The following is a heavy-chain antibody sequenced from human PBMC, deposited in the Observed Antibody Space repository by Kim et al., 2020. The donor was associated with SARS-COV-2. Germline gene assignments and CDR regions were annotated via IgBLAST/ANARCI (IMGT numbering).Heavy chain of an antibody. CDR2: VYYGGIT. CDR3: ARQVYDILTGYYFRTVAFDI. J-gene: IGHJ3*02. CDR1: GGSISSSSYY. D-gene: IGHD3-9*01. Sequence: SETLSLTCTVSGGSISSSSYYWGWIRQPPGKGLEWIGSVYYGGITYYNPSLKSRVTISVDTSKNQFSLKLSSVTAADTAVYYCARQVYDILTGYYFRTVAFDIWGQGTMVTVSS. V-gene: IGHV4-39*01.